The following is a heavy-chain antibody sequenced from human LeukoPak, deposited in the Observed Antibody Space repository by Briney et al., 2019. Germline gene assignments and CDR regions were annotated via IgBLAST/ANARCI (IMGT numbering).Heavy chain of an antibody. CDR2: INPNSGGT. Sequence: GASVKVSCKASGYTFTGYYMHWVRQAPGQGLEWMGWINPNSGGTNYAQKFQGRVTMTRDTSISTAYMELSRLRSDDTAVYYCARAGSGSSWYVYYYYYMDVWGKGTTVTVSS. V-gene: IGHV1-2*02. J-gene: IGHJ6*03. CDR3: ARAGSGSSWYVYYYYYMDV. D-gene: IGHD6-13*01. CDR1: GYTFTGYY.